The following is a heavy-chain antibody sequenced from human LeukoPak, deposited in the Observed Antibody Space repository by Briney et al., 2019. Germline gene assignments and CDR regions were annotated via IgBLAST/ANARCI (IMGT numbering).Heavy chain of an antibody. Sequence: QPGGSLRLSCAGSGFTFSNAWMNWVRQAPGRGLEWVGRIKSKPVGATIDYAAPVKGRFTIARDDSKNTVYLQMSSLETEDTAVYYCATGGYYFDFWGQGTLVTVSS. CDR3: ATGGYYFDF. D-gene: IGHD3-16*01. V-gene: IGHV3-15*01. CDR2: IKSKPVGATI. J-gene: IGHJ4*02. CDR1: GFTFSNAW.